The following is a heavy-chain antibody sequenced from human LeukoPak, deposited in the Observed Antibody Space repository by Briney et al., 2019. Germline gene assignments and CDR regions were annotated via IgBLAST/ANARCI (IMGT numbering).Heavy chain of an antibody. Sequence: QTGGSLRLSCAASGFTFSSYGMNWVRQAPGKGLEWVAAISYDGSNEYYADSVRGRFTISRDNSKNTLYLQMNSLSADDTAVYYCAKGDGSSHRTYFDYWGQGTLVTVSS. V-gene: IGHV3-30*18. CDR2: ISYDGSNE. J-gene: IGHJ4*02. CDR1: GFTFSSYG. D-gene: IGHD6-13*01. CDR3: AKGDGSSHRTYFDY.